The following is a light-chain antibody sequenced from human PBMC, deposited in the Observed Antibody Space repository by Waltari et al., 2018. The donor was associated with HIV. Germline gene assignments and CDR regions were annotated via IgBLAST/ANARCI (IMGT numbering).Light chain of an antibody. CDR2: EVT. CDR1: SSDVGGYKY. CDR3: SAYTGSSTLA. V-gene: IGLV2-14*01. Sequence: QSALTQPASVSGSPGQSITISCTGTSSDVGGYKYVSWYRQHPGKAPKLMIYEVTNRPAGVSNRISGCKSGNTASLTISGLQAEDEADYDCSAYTGSSTLAFGGGTKLTVL. J-gene: IGLJ2*01.